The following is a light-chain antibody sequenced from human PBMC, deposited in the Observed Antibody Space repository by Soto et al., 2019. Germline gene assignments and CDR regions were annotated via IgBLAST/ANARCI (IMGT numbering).Light chain of an antibody. V-gene: IGLV2-18*02. CDR1: SSDVGSYNR. Sequence: QSARTQPPSVPGSPGQSVTISCTGTSSDVGSYNRVSWYQLTPGTAPKLMIYEVSHRPSGVPDRFSGSKSGNTASLTISGLQTEDEADYYCSSYTSSSTLVFGGGTKLTVL. J-gene: IGLJ2*01. CDR2: EVS. CDR3: SSYTSSSTLV.